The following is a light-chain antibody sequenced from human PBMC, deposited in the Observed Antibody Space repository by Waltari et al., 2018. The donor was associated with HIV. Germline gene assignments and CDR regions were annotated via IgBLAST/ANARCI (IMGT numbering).Light chain of an antibody. CDR2: DTS. CDR1: QSIKSTS. V-gene: IGKV3D-20*01. J-gene: IGKJ5*01. Sequence: IILMQSPATFSVSVGESATLSCGAGQSIKSTSLAWYQHRPGLAPRVLIYDTSLRPPDIPERFNGSRSATHITLTINTLEAEDSAIYYCQHYDTAPPITFGPGTRLEI. CDR3: QHYDTAPPIT.